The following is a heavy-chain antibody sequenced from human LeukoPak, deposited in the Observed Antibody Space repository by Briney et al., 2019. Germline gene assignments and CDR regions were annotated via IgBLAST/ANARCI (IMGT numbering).Heavy chain of an antibody. D-gene: IGHD2-15*01. CDR2: IYNSGGT. CDR1: GGSISSYY. CDR3: ARASKDEVVAPRTFFGYYYMDV. J-gene: IGHJ6*03. Sequence: SGTLSLTCTVSGGSISSYYWSWIRQPPGKGLEWIAYIYNSGGTKYNPSLKSRVTISLDTSKNQFSLKLSSVTAADTAVYYCARASKDEVVAPRTFFGYYYMDVWGKGTTVTVSS. V-gene: IGHV4-59*01.